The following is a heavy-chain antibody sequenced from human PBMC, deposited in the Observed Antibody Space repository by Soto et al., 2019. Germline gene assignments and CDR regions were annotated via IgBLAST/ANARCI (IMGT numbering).Heavy chain of an antibody. D-gene: IGHD3-16*01. J-gene: IGHJ6*03. CDR1: GFTFSSYS. V-gene: IGHV3-21*01. CDR3: ARVYVGVSRRYYYYYMDV. Sequence: EVQLVESGGGLVKPGGSVRLSCAASGFTFSSYSKNWVRQAPGKGLEWVSSISSSSSYIYYADSVKGRFTISRDNAKNSLYLQMNSLRAEDTAVYYCARVYVGVSRRYYYYYMDVWGKGTTVTVSS. CDR2: ISSSSSYI.